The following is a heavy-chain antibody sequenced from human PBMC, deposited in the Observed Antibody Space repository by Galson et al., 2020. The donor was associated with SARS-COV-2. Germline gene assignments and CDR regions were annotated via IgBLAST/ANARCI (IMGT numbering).Heavy chain of an antibody. CDR1: GFTFSSYG. CDR2: IWYDGSNK. Sequence: GGSLRLSCAASGFTFSSYGMHWVRQAPGKGLEWVAVIWYDGSNKYYADSVKGRFTISRDNSKNTLYLQMNSLRAEDTAVYYCAKDSDQWLVPRHYMDVWGKGTTVTVSS. V-gene: IGHV3-33*06. J-gene: IGHJ6*03. CDR3: AKDSDQWLVPRHYMDV. D-gene: IGHD6-19*01.